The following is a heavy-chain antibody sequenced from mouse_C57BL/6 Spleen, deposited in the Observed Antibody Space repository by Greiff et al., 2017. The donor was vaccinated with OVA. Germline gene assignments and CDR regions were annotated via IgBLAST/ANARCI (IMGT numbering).Heavy chain of an antibody. CDR3: AKDLGPYWYFDV. J-gene: IGHJ1*03. Sequence: EVKLVESGPGLVKPSQSLSLTCSVTGYSITSGYYWNWIRQFPGNKLEWMGYISYDGSNNYNPSLKNRISITRDTSKNQFFLKLNSVTTEDTATYYCAKDLGPYWYFDVWGTGTTVTVAS. CDR2: ISYDGSN. V-gene: IGHV3-6*01. CDR1: GYSITSGYY.